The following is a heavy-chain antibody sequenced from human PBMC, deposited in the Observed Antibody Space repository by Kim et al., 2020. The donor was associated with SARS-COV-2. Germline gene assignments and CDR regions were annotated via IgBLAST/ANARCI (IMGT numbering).Heavy chain of an antibody. V-gene: IGHV3-9*03. CDR3: AKDIQGTVVTPRY. J-gene: IGHJ4*02. CDR2: ISWNRDSI. CDR1: GFTFGDYA. D-gene: IGHD2-15*01. Sequence: GGSLRLSCAASGFTFGDYAMHWVRQAPGKGLEWVSGISWNRDSIGYADSVKVRSTISRDKAENSLYLQMNSLRAEDMALYYCAKDIQGTVVTPRYWGQGTLGTVSS.